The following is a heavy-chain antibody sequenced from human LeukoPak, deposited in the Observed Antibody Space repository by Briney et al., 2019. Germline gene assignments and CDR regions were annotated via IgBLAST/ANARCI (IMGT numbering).Heavy chain of an antibody. V-gene: IGHV3-48*01. CDR3: TREDYALDAFDI. D-gene: IGHD2-2*01. CDR2: ISSSGSSI. J-gene: IGHJ3*02. CDR1: GFTFDDYG. Sequence: GGSLRLSCAASGFTFDDYGMSWVRQGPGKGLEWVAYISSSGSSIFYVDSVKGRFTISRDNAKESLYLQMNTLRAEDTAVYYCTREDYALDAFDIWGQGTMVTVSS.